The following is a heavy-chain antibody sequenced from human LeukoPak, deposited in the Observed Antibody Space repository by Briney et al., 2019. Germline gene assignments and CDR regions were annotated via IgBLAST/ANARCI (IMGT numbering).Heavy chain of an antibody. CDR1: GGSISTYY. J-gene: IGHJ4*02. CDR3: ARQGWLLKYFDY. CDR2: IYHSGST. V-gene: IGHV4-59*08. Sequence: TSETLSLTCTVSGGSISTYYWSWIRQPPGKGLEWIGYIYHSGSTNYNPSLKSRVTISVDTSKNQFSLKLSSVTAADTAVYYCARQGWLLKYFDYWGQGTLVTVSS. D-gene: IGHD3-22*01.